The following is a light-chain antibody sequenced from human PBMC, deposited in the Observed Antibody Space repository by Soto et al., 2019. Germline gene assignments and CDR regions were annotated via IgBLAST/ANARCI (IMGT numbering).Light chain of an antibody. J-gene: IGLJ2*01. V-gene: IGLV2-8*01. CDR1: SSDVGGYNY. CDR2: EVS. Sequence: QSVLTQPPSASGSPGQSVTISCTGTSSDVGGYNYVSWYQQHPGKAPKLMIYEVSKRPSGVPDRFSGSKSGNTASLTVSGLQAEDEADYYRSSYASSTAVVFGGGTKLTVL. CDR3: SSYASSTAVV.